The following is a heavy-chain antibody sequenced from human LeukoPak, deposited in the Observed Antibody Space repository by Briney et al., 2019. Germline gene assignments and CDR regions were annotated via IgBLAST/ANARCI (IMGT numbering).Heavy chain of an antibody. CDR3: ARAEGTNSGTNAFDV. CDR1: GYRFHVYE. J-gene: IGHJ3*01. CDR2: INTYTGRA. Sequence: ASVKVSCKTSGYRFHVYEILLVRQAPGHGLDYVGWINTYTGRANYAQKFEGRVSMITDTSTSTAYVELTNLTSSDTGLYYCARAEGTNSGTNAFDVWGLGTMVTVAS. D-gene: IGHD4-23*01. V-gene: IGHV1-18*01.